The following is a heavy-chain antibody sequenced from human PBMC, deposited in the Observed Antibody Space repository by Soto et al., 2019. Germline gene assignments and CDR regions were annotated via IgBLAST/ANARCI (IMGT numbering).Heavy chain of an antibody. V-gene: IGHV1-3*01. CDR1: GYTFTSYA. J-gene: IGHJ4*02. D-gene: IGHD2-21*02. CDR2: INAGNGNT. Sequence: ASVKVSCKASGYTFTSYAMHWVRQAPGQRLEWMGWINAGNGNTKYSQKFQGRVTITRDTSASTDYMELSSLRSEDTAVYYCARSIVVVTAADYWGQGTLVTVSS. CDR3: ARSIVVVTAADY.